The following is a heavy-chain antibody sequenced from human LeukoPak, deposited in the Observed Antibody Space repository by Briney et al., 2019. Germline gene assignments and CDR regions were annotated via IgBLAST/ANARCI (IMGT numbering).Heavy chain of an antibody. Sequence: GGSLRLSCAAPGFTLSSHAMHWVRQAPGKGLEWVAVISYDGSNKNYVDSVKGRFTVSRDNSKNTLDLQRNSLRAEDSAVYYCARDMSGRYQIDYWGQGTLATVSS. D-gene: IGHD1-26*01. J-gene: IGHJ4*02. V-gene: IGHV3-30-3*01. CDR2: ISYDGSNK. CDR3: ARDMSGRYQIDY. CDR1: GFTLSSHA.